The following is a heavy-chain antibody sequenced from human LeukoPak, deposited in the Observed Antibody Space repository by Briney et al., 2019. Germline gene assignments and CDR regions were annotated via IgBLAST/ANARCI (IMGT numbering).Heavy chain of an antibody. Sequence: GGSLRLSCAASGFTVSDNYMSWVRQAPGKGLEWVSVMYSRGDTYYANSVKGRFTFSRDISKNTLYLQMNGLRVKDTAMYYCARDAPQVPAAGVLASWGQGTLVIVSS. CDR2: MYSRGDT. V-gene: IGHV3-53*01. CDR1: GFTVSDNY. CDR3: ARDAPQVPAAGVLAS. J-gene: IGHJ5*02. D-gene: IGHD6-13*01.